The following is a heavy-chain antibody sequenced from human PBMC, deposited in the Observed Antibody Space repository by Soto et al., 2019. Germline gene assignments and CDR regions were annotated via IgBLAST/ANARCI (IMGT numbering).Heavy chain of an antibody. Sequence: GGSLRLSCAASGFTFSSYAMSWVRQAPGKGLEWVSAISGSGGSTYYADSVKGRFTISRDNSKNTLYLQMNSLRAEDTAVYYCVVSTMIVVVEFDYWGQGTLVTVSS. D-gene: IGHD3-22*01. J-gene: IGHJ4*02. CDR2: ISGSGGST. CDR1: GFTFSSYA. CDR3: VVSTMIVVVEFDY. V-gene: IGHV3-23*01.